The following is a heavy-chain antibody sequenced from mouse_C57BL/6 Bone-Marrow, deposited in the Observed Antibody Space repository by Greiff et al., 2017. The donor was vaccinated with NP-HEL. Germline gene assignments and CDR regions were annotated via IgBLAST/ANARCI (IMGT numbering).Heavy chain of an antibody. Sequence: EVHLVESGGGLVQPGGSMKLSCVASGFTFSNYWMNWVRQSPEKGLEWVAQIRLKSDNYATHYAESVKGRFTISRDDSKSSVYLQMNNLRAEDTGIYYCTDFTTVVAKDWYFDVWGTGTTVTVSS. CDR3: TDFTTVVAKDWYFDV. D-gene: IGHD1-1*01. CDR1: GFTFSNYW. V-gene: IGHV6-3*01. CDR2: IRLKSDNYAT. J-gene: IGHJ1*03.